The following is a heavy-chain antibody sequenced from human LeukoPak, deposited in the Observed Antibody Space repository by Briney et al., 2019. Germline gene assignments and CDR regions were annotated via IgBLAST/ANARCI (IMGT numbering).Heavy chain of an antibody. D-gene: IGHD3-16*01. CDR3: AGRGRLLSGFDI. Sequence: SVKVSCKASGGTFSSYAISWVRQAPGQGLEWMGGIIPIFGTANYAQKFQGRVMITTDESTSTAYMELSSLRSEDTAVYYCAGRGRLLSGFDIWGQGTMVTVSS. CDR2: IIPIFGTA. CDR1: GGTFSSYA. V-gene: IGHV1-69*05. J-gene: IGHJ3*02.